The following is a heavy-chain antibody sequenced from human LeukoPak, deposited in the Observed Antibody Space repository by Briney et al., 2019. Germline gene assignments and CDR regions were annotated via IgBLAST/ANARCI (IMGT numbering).Heavy chain of an antibody. V-gene: IGHV3-64D*06. CDR2: ISSNGGST. CDR1: GFTFSSYA. CDR3: VKDARGYFDY. D-gene: IGHD3-10*01. Sequence: GGSLRLSCSASGFTFSSYAMHWVRPAPGKGLEYVSAISSNGGSTYYADSVKGRFTISRDNSKNTLYLQMSSLRAVDTAVYYCVKDARGYFDYWGQGTLVTVSS. J-gene: IGHJ4*02.